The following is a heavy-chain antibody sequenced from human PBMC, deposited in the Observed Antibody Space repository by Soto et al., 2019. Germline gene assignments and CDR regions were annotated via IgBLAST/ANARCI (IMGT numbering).Heavy chain of an antibody. Sequence: QLQLQESGPGLVKPSETLSLTCTVSGGSISSSSYYWGWIRQPPGKGLEWIGSIYYSGSTYYNPSLKSRLTISADTSQNQFSLKLSSVTAADTAVYYGARHVPGTTPFDSWGQGNLVTVSS. V-gene: IGHV4-39*01. CDR1: GGSISSSSYY. D-gene: IGHD1-1*01. CDR2: IYYSGST. CDR3: ARHVPGTTPFDS. J-gene: IGHJ4*02.